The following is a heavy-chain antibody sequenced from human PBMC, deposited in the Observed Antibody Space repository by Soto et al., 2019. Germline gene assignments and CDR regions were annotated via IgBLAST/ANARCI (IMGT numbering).Heavy chain of an antibody. D-gene: IGHD5-12*01. J-gene: IGHJ4*02. Sequence: GASVKVSCKASGGTFSSYAISWVRQAPGQGLEWMGGIIPIFGTANYAQKFQGRVTITADESTSTAYMELSSLRSEDTAVYYCARAQGYSGYDGLSNWGQGTLVTVSS. CDR2: IIPIFGTA. CDR1: GGTFSSYA. CDR3: ARAQGYSGYDGLSN. V-gene: IGHV1-69*13.